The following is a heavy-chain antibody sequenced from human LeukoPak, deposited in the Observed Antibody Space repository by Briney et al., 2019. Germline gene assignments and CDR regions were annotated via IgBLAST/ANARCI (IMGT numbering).Heavy chain of an antibody. J-gene: IGHJ6*03. Sequence: ASVKVSCKASGGTFSSYAISWVRQAPGQGLEWMGGIIPIFGTANYAQKFQGRVTITTDESTSTAYMELSSLRSEDTAVYYCARSLRACYDYVLGSYRPGQYYYYYYMDVWGKGTTVTVSS. CDR1: GGTFSSYA. CDR3: ARSLRACYDYVLGSYRPGQYYYYYYMDV. CDR2: IIPIFGTA. V-gene: IGHV1-69*05. D-gene: IGHD3-16*02.